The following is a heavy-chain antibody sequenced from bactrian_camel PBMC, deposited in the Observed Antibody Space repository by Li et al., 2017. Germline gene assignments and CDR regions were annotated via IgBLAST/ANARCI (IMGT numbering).Heavy chain of an antibody. Sequence: HVQLVESGGGSVQAGDSLKLNCTASRYTGRMAYYRQAPGKEREKVAQIDRRGRTIYADSVKGRFTISRDTVQNSVNLLMGNLRVEDTGMYYCAANPWGDYPPNHFAVPEFQYRGQGTQVTVS. V-gene: IGHV3S53*01. CDR3: AANPWGDYPPNHFAVPEFQY. D-gene: IGHD4*01. J-gene: IGHJ4*01. CDR2: IDRRGRT. CDR1: RYTGR.